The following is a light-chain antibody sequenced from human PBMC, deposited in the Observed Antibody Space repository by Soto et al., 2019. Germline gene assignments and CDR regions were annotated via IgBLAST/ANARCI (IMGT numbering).Light chain of an antibody. V-gene: IGLV2-14*01. Sequence: QSVLTQPASVSGSPGQSITISCTGTSSDVGGYNFVSWYQQYPGKAPKLVIYDVSNRPSGVSNRFSGSKSGNTASLTISGLQAEDEAEYYCSSYTTTSTLVFGTGTKLTVL. CDR1: SSDVGGYNF. J-gene: IGLJ1*01. CDR2: DVS. CDR3: SSYTTTSTLV.